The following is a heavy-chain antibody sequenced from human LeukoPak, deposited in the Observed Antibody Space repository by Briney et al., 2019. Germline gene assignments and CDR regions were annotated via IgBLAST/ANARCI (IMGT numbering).Heavy chain of an antibody. V-gene: IGHV1-69*10. CDR1: GGTFSSYT. CDR2: IIPILGIA. CDR3: ASFGTGTTYWKFDY. D-gene: IGHD1-1*01. J-gene: IGHJ4*02. Sequence: SVTVSCKASGGTFSSYTISWVRQAPGQGLEWMGGIIPILGIANYAQKFQGRVTITADKSTSTAYMELSSLRSEDTAVYYCASFGTGTTYWKFDYWGQGTLVTVFS.